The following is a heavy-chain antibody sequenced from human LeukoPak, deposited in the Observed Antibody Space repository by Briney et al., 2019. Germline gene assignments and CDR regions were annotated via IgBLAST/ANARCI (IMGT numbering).Heavy chain of an antibody. V-gene: IGHV3-33*01. CDR2: IWYDGSNE. D-gene: IGHD6-13*01. Sequence: GGSLRLSCAASGFTFSRYGMHWVRQAPGKGLEWVAVIWYDGSNENYADSVKGRFTISRDNSKDTLNLQMNSLRAEDTAVYYCARDSVRGQQLWDFDYWGQGTLVTVSS. CDR3: ARDSVRGQQLWDFDY. CDR1: GFTFSRYG. J-gene: IGHJ4*02.